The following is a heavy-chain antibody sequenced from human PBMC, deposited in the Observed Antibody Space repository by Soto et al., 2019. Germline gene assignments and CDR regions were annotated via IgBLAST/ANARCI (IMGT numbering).Heavy chain of an antibody. Sequence: QLQLQESGSGLVKPSQTLSLTCGVSGGSVSGGGYSWSWIRQPPGKGLEWIGYIWLSGSTYYNPSLKSRVSISIDRSKYQFSLRLSSVTAADTAVYYCARGGDYFDYWGQGTLVTVSS. J-gene: IGHJ4*02. CDR2: IWLSGST. CDR1: GGSVSGGGYS. CDR3: ARGGDYFDY. V-gene: IGHV4-30-2*01.